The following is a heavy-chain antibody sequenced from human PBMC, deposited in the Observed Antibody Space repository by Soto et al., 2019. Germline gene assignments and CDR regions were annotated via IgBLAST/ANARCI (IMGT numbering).Heavy chain of an antibody. Sequence: SVKGSWKASGYTFSVYYMHWVRQAPGQGLEWMGWINPNSGGTNYAQKFQGRVTMTRDTSISTAYMELSRLRSDDTAVYYCARMGPMVATIYPGMDVWGQGTTVTVSS. CDR1: GYTFSVYY. D-gene: IGHD5-12*01. J-gene: IGHJ6*02. V-gene: IGHV1-2*02. CDR2: INPNSGGT. CDR3: ARMGPMVATIYPGMDV.